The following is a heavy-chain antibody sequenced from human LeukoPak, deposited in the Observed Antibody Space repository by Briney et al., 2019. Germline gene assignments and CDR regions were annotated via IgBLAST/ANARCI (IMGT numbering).Heavy chain of an antibody. CDR3: AKVPNYYDTTTFYG. Sequence: GGSLRLSCAASGLIFSTYALSWVRQAPGKGLEWVSGISGTAGTTYYADSVKGRFTISRDDSKSTLYLQMNSLRAEDTAVYYCAKVPNYYDTTTFYGWGQGTLVTVSS. CDR2: ISGTAGTT. D-gene: IGHD2/OR15-2a*01. J-gene: IGHJ4*02. CDR1: GLIFSTYA. V-gene: IGHV3-23*01.